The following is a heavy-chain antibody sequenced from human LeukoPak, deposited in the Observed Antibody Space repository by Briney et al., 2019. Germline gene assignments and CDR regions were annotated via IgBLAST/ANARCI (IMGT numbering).Heavy chain of an antibody. D-gene: IGHD5-12*01. CDR1: GFTFSNAW. J-gene: IGHJ6*02. Sequence: GGSLRLSCAASGFTFSNAWMSWVRQAPGKGLEWVGRIKSKTDGGTTDYAAPVKGRFTISRDDSKNTLYLQMNSLKTEDTAVYYCTTASGGYDSEFYYGMDVWGQGTTVTVSS. CDR3: TTASGGYDSEFYYGMDV. V-gene: IGHV3-15*01. CDR2: IKSKTDGGTT.